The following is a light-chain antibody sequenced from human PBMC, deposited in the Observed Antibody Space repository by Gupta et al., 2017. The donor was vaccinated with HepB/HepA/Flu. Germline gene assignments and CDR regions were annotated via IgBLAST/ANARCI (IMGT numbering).Light chain of an antibody. V-gene: IGLV3-1*01. CDR3: QAWDTTTYV. CDR2: QDS. Sequence: SYELTQSPSVSVSPGQTVSITCSGDKLGNKYASWYQQKPGQSPVLVIYQDSERPSGISERFSGSNSGNTATLTISGTQAMDEADYYCQAWDTTTYVFGTGTKLTVL. CDR1: KLGNKY. J-gene: IGLJ1*01.